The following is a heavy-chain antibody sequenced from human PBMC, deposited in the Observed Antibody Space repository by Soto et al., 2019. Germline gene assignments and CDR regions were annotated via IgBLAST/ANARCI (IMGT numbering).Heavy chain of an antibody. Sequence: GGSLRLSCTGSGFAFSSHPMSWVRQAPERGLEWVSGISDGGDLTYNADSVRGRFTISRDNSKNTLFLQMNSLRVEDTAVYYCARRAFGSSRSFDIWGQGTMVTVSS. V-gene: IGHV3-23*01. D-gene: IGHD6-6*01. CDR3: ARRAFGSSRSFDI. J-gene: IGHJ3*02. CDR2: ISDGGDLT. CDR1: GFAFSSHP.